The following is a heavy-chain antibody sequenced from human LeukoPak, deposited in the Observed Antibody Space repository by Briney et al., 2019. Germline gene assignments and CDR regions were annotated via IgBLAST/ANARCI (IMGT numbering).Heavy chain of an antibody. Sequence: GGSLRLSCAAPGFTFSSYSMNWVRQAPGKGLEWVSFISSRSSYIYYANSVKGRFTISRDNANNSLYLHMNSLRAEDTAVYYCASFRDYSNCNWGQGTLVTASS. D-gene: IGHD4-11*01. J-gene: IGHJ4*02. V-gene: IGHV3-21*01. CDR2: ISSRSSYI. CDR3: ASFRDYSNCN. CDR1: GFTFSSYS.